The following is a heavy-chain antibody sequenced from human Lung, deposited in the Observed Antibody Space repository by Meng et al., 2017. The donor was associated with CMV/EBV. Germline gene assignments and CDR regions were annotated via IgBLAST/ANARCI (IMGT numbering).Heavy chain of an antibody. Sequence: ASVKVSCKASGYTFTSYGISWVRQAPGQGLEWMGWISAYNGNTNYAQKLQGRVTMTTDTSTSTAYMELRSLRSDDTAVYYCATGNQYCSSTSCYPGGMDVCGQETTLTVSS. D-gene: IGHD2-2*01. CDR3: ATGNQYCSSTSCYPGGMDV. V-gene: IGHV1-18*01. J-gene: IGHJ6*02. CDR1: GYTFTSYG. CDR2: ISAYNGNT.